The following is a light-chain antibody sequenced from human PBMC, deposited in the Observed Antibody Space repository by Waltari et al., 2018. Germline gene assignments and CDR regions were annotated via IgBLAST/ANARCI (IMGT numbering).Light chain of an antibody. CDR3: QTGGHGTWV. Sequence: QLVVTQSPSASAPLGASVKLTCTLSSGHSSHIVAGLQQRPEKGPRYLMKVNSDGSHIKGDDIPDRFSGSSSGAERYLTISSLQPDDEADYYCQTGGHGTWVFGGGTTLTVL. J-gene: IGLJ3*02. CDR2: VNSDGSH. V-gene: IGLV4-69*01. CDR1: SGHSSHI.